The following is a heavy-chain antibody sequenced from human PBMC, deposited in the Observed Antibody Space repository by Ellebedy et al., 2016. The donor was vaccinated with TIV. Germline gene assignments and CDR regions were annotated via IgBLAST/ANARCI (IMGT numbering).Heavy chain of an antibody. V-gene: IGHV3-7*03. CDR1: GFTFSSYW. J-gene: IGHJ4*02. Sequence: GESLKISCAASGFTFSSYWMTWVRQAPGKGLEWVANIKQDGSEKYYVDSVKGRFTISRDNAKNSLFLQMNSLRAEDTAVYYCARDSFDYGDYWGQGTLVTVSS. CDR2: IKQDGSEK. CDR3: ARDSFDYGDY.